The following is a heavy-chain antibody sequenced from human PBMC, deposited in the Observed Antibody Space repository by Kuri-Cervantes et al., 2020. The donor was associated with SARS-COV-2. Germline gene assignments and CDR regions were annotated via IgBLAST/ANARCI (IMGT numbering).Heavy chain of an antibody. Sequence: SETLSLTCTVSGGSISSSSYYWGWIRQPPGKGLEWIGGIYYSGSTYYNPSLKSRVTISVDTSKNQFSLKLSSVTAADTAVYYCARHQMGSITIFGVVTQNYYFDYWGQGTLVTVSS. CDR3: ARHQMGSITIFGVVTQNYYFDY. V-gene: IGHV4-39*01. J-gene: IGHJ4*02. D-gene: IGHD3-3*01. CDR1: GGSISSSSYY. CDR2: IYYSGST.